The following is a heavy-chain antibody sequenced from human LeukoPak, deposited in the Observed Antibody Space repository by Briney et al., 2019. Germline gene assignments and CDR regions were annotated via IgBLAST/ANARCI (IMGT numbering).Heavy chain of an antibody. CDR2: ISSSSSYI. V-gene: IGHV3-21*01. J-gene: IGHJ3*02. D-gene: IGHD1-20*01. CDR3: ALTYITGIVDAFDI. Sequence: GGSLRLSCAASGFTFSSYSMNWVRQAPGKGLEWVSSISSSSSYIYYADSVKGRFTISRDNAKNSLYLQMNSLRAEDTVVYYCALTYITGIVDAFDIWGQGTMVTVSS. CDR1: GFTFSSYS.